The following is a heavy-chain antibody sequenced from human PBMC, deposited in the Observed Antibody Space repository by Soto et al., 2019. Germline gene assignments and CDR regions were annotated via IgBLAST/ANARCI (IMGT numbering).Heavy chain of an antibody. CDR1: GFTFSSYA. J-gene: IGHJ3*02. CDR2: ISSNGGST. V-gene: IGHV3-64D*06. CDR3: VKPPLSIDSSGYYSSRSAFDI. Sequence: PGGSLRLSCSASGFTFSSYAMHWVRQAPGKGLEYVSAISSNGGSTYYADSVKGRFTISRDNSKNTLYLQMSSLRAEDTAVYYCVKPPLSIDSSGYYSSRSAFDIWGQGTMVTVSS. D-gene: IGHD3-22*01.